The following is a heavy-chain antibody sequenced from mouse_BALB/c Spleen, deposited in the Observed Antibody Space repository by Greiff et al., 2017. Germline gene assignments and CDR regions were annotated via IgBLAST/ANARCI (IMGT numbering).Heavy chain of an antibody. D-gene: IGHD1-1*01. Sequence: VQLKQSGAELVKPGASVKLSCTASGFNIKDTYMHWVKQRPEQGLEWIGRIDPANGNTKYDPKFQGKATITADTSSNTAYLQLSSLTSEDTAVYYCATTVGMDYWGQGTSVTVSS. J-gene: IGHJ4*01. CDR1: GFNIKDTY. CDR2: IDPANGNT. V-gene: IGHV14-3*02. CDR3: ATTVGMDY.